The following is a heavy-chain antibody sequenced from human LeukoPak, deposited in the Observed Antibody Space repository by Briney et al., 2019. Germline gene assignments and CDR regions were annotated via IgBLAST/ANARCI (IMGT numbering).Heavy chain of an antibody. CDR3: ARHVEGRFDP. J-gene: IGHJ5*02. Sequence: SETLSLTCTVSGGSISSYYWSRIRQPPGKGLEWIGYIYYSGSTNYNPSLKSRVTISVDTSKNQFSLKLSSVTAADTAVYYCARHVEGRFDPWGQGTLVTVSS. CDR2: IYYSGST. V-gene: IGHV4-59*08. CDR1: GGSISSYY. D-gene: IGHD2-21*01.